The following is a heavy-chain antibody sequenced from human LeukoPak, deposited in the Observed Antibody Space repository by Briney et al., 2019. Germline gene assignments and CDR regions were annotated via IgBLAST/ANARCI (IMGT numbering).Heavy chain of an antibody. J-gene: IGHJ3*02. CDR3: AKAFLDHDAFDI. CDR1: GFTFSSYG. CDR2: IWYDGSNK. V-gene: IGHV3-33*06. Sequence: GGSLRLSCAASGFTFSSYGMHWVRQAPGKGLEWVAVIWYDGSNKYYADSVKDRFTISRDNSKNTLYLQMNSLRAEDTAVYYCAKAFLDHDAFDIWGQGTMVTVSS.